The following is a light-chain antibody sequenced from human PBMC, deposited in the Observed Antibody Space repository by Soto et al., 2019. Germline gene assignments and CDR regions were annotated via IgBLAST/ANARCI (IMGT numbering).Light chain of an antibody. Sequence: EILMTQSPATLSVSPGEKATLSCRASQRGGSKLAWLQQKPGQAPRLLIYEVSFRATGIPARFSGSGSGTEFTLTINNLQSEDFAFYYCQQYSDWWTIGQGTKVDIK. V-gene: IGKV3-15*01. J-gene: IGKJ1*01. CDR3: QQYSDWWT. CDR2: EVS. CDR1: QRGGSK.